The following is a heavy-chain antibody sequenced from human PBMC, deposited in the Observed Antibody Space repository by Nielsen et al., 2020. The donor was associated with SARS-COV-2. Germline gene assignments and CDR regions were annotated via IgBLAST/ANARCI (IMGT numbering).Heavy chain of an antibody. V-gene: IGHV3-7*01. J-gene: IGHJ6*02. CDR3: ARVAGPPEGYYYGMDV. CDR1: GFTFSSYW. CDR2: IKQGGSEK. Sequence: GGSLRLSCEASGFTFSSYWMTWVRQAPGKGLEWVANIKQGGSEKYYVDSVKGRFTISRDNSKNTLYLQMNSLRAEDTAVYYCARVAGPPEGYYYGMDVWGQGTTVTVSS.